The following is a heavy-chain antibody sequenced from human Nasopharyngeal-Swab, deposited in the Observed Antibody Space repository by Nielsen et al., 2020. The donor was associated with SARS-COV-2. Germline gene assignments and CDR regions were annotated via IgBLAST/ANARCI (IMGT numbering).Heavy chain of an antibody. CDR3: ARDGLDYDFWSAYFMDV. J-gene: IGHJ6*02. CDR1: GFTFNNSN. D-gene: IGHD3-3*01. V-gene: IGHV3-21*01. CDR2: ISSSSSYI. Sequence: GESLKISCAASGFTFNNSNFNWVRQAPGKGLGWVSSISSSSSYIYYADSVKGRFTISRDNAKNSLYLQMNSLRAEDTAMYYCARDGLDYDFWSAYFMDVWGQGTTVTVSS.